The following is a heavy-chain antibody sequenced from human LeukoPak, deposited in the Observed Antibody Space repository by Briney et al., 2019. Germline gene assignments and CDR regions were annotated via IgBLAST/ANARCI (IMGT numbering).Heavy chain of an antibody. J-gene: IGHJ5*02. CDR1: GGSISSGDYY. V-gene: IGHV4-30-4*08. D-gene: IGHD3-3*01. CDR3: ARGIFGVDSVDNWFDP. Sequence: PSETLSLTCTVPGGSISSGDYYWSWIRQPPGKGLEWIGYIYYSGSTYHNPSLKSRVTISVDTSKNQFSLKLSSVTATDTAVYYCARGIFGVDSVDNWFDPWGQGTLVTVSS. CDR2: IYYSGST.